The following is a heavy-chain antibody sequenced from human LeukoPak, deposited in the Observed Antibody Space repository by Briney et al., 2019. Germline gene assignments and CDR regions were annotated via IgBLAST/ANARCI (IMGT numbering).Heavy chain of an antibody. CDR3: AKGDSSSWSF. D-gene: IGHD6-13*01. Sequence: SETLSLTCTVSGGSISSHYWSWIRQPPGKELEWIGYIYYSGSTNYNPSLKSRVTISVDTSKNQFSLKLSSVTAADTAVYYCAKGDSSSWSFWGQGTLVTVSS. CDR1: GGSISSHY. J-gene: IGHJ4*02. V-gene: IGHV4-59*11. CDR2: IYYSGST.